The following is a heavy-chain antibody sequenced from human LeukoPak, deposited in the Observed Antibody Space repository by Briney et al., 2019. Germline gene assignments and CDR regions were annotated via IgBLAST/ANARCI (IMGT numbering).Heavy chain of an antibody. V-gene: IGHV4-61*02. CDR1: GGSVSSDTYF. CDR3: VKGPRNSGRFDS. CDR2: ISTSGRT. J-gene: IGHJ4*02. D-gene: IGHD1-26*01. Sequence: TSETLSLTCGVSGGSVSSDTYFWNWIRQPAGKRLEWIGRISTSGRTIYNPSLKSRVAISVDTSKNQFSLRLTSVTAADTAVYYCVKGPRNSGRFDSWGRGTLVTVSS.